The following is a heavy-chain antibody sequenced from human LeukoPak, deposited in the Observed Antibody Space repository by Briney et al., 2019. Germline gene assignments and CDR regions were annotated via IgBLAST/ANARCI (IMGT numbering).Heavy chain of an antibody. J-gene: IGHJ6*03. CDR1: GGSISSGSYY. CDR2: IYTSGST. V-gene: IGHV4-61*02. CDR3: ARDGVLDYHYYYMDV. D-gene: IGHD3-16*01. Sequence: SQTLSLTCTVSGGSISSGSYYWSWIRQPAGKGLEWIGRIYTSGSTNYNPSLKSRVTISVDTSKNQFSLKLSSVTAADTAVYYCARDGVLDYHYYYMDVWGKGTTVTVSS.